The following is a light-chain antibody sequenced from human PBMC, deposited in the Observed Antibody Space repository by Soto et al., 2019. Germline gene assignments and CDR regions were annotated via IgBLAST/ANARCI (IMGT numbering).Light chain of an antibody. CDR1: QSISNY. J-gene: IGKJ1*01. Sequence: DIQMTQSPSSLSASVGDRVTITCRASQSISNYLNWYQQKPGKAPKLLIYAASSLQSGDPSRFSGSGSGTDFTLTISSLQPEDFATYYCLQHNTYPVTFGQGTKVDIK. CDR3: LQHNTYPVT. V-gene: IGKV1-39*01. CDR2: AAS.